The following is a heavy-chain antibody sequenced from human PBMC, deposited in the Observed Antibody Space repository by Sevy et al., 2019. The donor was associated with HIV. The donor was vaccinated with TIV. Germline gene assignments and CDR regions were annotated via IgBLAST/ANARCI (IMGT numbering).Heavy chain of an antibody. CDR1: GFTFSSYN. CDR3: TRDRDMMTFGVGEAFDI. D-gene: IGHD3-16*01. J-gene: IGHJ3*02. CDR2: ISGASNYI. Sequence: GGSLRRSCAASGFTFSSYNMNWVRQAPGKGLEWVSSISGASNYIYYRDSLKGRFTVSRDNAKNSLYLKMNSLRAEDTAVYYCTRDRDMMTFGVGEAFDIWDQGTMVTIS. V-gene: IGHV3-21*01.